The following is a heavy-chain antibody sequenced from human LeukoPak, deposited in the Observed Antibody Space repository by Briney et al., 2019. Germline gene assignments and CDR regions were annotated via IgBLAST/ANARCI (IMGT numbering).Heavy chain of an antibody. CDR3: AREKDNGGNHAKNRHYI. V-gene: IGHV4-59*01. CDR1: GGSISDYF. J-gene: IGHJ3*02. CDR2: IFGSGSS. D-gene: IGHD3-16*01. Sequence: TETLSLTCTVSGGSISDYFWSWIRQPPGKGLEWIGWIFGSGSSNYNPSLKSRLTISVDTSKNQFSLKLTSATAADTAVYYCAREKDNGGNHAKNRHYICDHGKMVTVSS.